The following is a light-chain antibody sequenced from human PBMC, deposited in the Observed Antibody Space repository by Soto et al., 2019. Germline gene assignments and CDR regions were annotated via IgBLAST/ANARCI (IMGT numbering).Light chain of an antibody. CDR1: QSVSSN. CDR3: QQYNNWLRIT. V-gene: IGKV3-15*01. Sequence: EXXXTXXPATLSVSPGERATLSCRASQSVSSNLAWYQQKPGQAPRLLIYGASTRATGIPARFSGSGSGTEFTLTISSLQSEDFAVYYCQQYNNWLRITFGPGT. CDR2: GAS. J-gene: IGKJ3*01.